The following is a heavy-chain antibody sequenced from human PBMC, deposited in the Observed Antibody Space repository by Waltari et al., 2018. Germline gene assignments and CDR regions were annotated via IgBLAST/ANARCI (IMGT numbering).Heavy chain of an antibody. J-gene: IGHJ4*02. CDR3: VRKSSSGTTYNFDS. CDR1: GFTFHLYT. V-gene: IGHV3-21*02. Sequence: EVQLVESGGGLVKPGGSLRLSCAASGFTFHLYTMNWFRQAPGKGVEWVSSISSASSYTYYADSLKGRFTISRDNTKNSLYLQMNSLRAEDTAVYYCVRKSSSGTTYNFDSWGQGTLVTVSS. D-gene: IGHD3-22*01. CDR2: ISSASSYT.